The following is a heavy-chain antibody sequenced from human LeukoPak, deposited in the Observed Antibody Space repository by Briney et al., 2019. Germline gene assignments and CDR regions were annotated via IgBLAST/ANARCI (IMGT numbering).Heavy chain of an antibody. V-gene: IGHV1-46*01. CDR3: ARYLYGDYDAFDY. J-gene: IGHJ4*02. Sequence: GASVKVSCKASGYTFTSYYIHWVRQAPGQGLEWMGLINPSGGSTNYAQKFQGRVTMTRDTSTSTVYMELSSLRSEDTAVYYCARYLYGDYDAFDYWGQGTLVTVSS. CDR1: GYTFTSYY. CDR2: INPSGGST. D-gene: IGHD4-17*01.